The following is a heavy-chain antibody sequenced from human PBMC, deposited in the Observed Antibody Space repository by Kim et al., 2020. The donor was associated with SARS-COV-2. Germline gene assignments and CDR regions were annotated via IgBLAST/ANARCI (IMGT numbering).Heavy chain of an antibody. Sequence: GGSLRLSCAASGFTFSSYSMNWVRQAPGKGLEWVSSISSSSSYIYYADSVKGRFTISRDNAKNSLYLQMNSLRAEDTAVYYCARVYGDYDFWSGYRPYFDYWGQGTLVTVSS. CDR1: GFTFSSYS. V-gene: IGHV3-21*01. J-gene: IGHJ4*02. CDR3: ARVYGDYDFWSGYRPYFDY. D-gene: IGHD3-3*01. CDR2: ISSSSSYI.